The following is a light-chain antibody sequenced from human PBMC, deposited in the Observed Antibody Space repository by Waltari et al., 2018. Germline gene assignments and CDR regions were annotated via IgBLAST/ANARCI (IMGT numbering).Light chain of an antibody. CDR1: SLRRYY. V-gene: IGLV3-19*01. CDR2: DRN. Sequence: SSELTQDPAVSVALGQTVRITCQGDSLRRYYASWYQQKPGQAPLIVIYDRNNRPSGIPARCSGSSSGNTASLTITVAQAEDEADYYCNSRDSNNNHAVLFGGGTRLTVL. J-gene: IGLJ3*02. CDR3: NSRDSNNNHAVL.